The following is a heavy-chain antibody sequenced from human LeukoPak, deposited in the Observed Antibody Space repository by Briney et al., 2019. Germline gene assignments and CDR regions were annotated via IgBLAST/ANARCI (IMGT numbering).Heavy chain of an antibody. CDR1: GYSISSGYY. J-gene: IGHJ4*02. D-gene: IGHD6-19*01. Sequence: SETLSLTCAVSGYSISSGYYWGWIRQPPGTGLEWIGSIYHSGSTYYNPSLKSRVTIPVDTSKNQFSLKLSSVTAADTAVYYCARMAVADYFDYWGQGTLVTVSS. V-gene: IGHV4-38-2*01. CDR3: ARMAVADYFDY. CDR2: IYHSGST.